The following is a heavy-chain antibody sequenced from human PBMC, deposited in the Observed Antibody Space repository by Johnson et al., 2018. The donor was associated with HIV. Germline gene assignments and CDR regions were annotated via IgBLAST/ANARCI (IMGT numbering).Heavy chain of an antibody. J-gene: IGHJ3*02. V-gene: IGHV3-7*05. CDR3: AKDRTSAQSAFDI. CDR1: GFTFSSYW. Sequence: VLLVESGGGLVQPGGSLRLSCAASGFTFSSYWMSWVRQAPGKGLEWVANIKQDGSEKYYVASVKGRFTISRDNSKNTLYLQMNSLRAEDTAVYYCAKDRTSAQSAFDIWGQGTMVTVSS. D-gene: IGHD1-1*01. CDR2: IKQDGSEK.